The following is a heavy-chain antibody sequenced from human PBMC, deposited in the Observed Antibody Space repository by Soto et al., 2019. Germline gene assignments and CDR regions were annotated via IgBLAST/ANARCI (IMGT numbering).Heavy chain of an antibody. Sequence: QLQLQESGPGLVKPSETLSLTCTVSGGSISSSSYYWGWIRQPPGKGLEWIGSIYYSGSTYYNPSLKSRVTISVDTSKNQFSLKLSSVTAADTAVYYCATYSSGWYSFDYWGQGTLVTVSS. CDR2: IYYSGST. V-gene: IGHV4-39*01. D-gene: IGHD6-19*01. J-gene: IGHJ4*02. CDR1: GGSISSSSYY. CDR3: ATYSSGWYSFDY.